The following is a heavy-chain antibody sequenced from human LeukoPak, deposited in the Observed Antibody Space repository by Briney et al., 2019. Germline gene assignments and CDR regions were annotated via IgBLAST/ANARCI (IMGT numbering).Heavy chain of an antibody. V-gene: IGHV3-23*01. J-gene: IGHJ6*02. CDR1: GFTFNYYA. CDR2: ITGRGGDS. Sequence: GGSLRLSCAASGFTFNYYAMYWVRQAPGKGLEWVSSITGRGGDSDYADSVKGRFTISRDNSKNTVYLQLNSLRVEDTAVFYCAKAEVPDFWYSGLDVWGQGTTVTVSS. CDR3: AKAEVPDFWYSGLDV. D-gene: IGHD4/OR15-4a*01.